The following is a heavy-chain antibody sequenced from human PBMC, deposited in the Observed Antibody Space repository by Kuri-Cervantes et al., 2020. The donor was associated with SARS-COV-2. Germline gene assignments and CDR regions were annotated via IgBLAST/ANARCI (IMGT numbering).Heavy chain of an antibody. CDR2: IYISGST. J-gene: IGHJ4*02. CDR3: ARTETRSLGRYFDY. CDR1: GGSINSDNYF. Sequence: SETLSLTCTVSGGSINSDNYFWSWIRQPAGKGLEWIGHIYISGSTNHNPSLRNRVTISLDTSKNQFSLKLSSVTAADTAVYYCARTETRSLGRYFDYWGQGTLVTVSS. D-gene: IGHD1-14*01. V-gene: IGHV4-61*09.